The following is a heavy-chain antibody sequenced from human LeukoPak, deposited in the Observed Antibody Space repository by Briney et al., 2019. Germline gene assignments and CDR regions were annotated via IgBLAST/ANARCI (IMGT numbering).Heavy chain of an antibody. CDR2: ISSSSSYK. CDR3: ARDLAYGDDGL. D-gene: IGHD4-17*01. J-gene: IGHJ4*02. Sequence: GGSLRLSCAASGFTPSNYNMNWVRQAPGKGLEWGAFISSSSSYKFYADSLKGRFTISRDNAKNSLYLQMNSLRADDTAVYYCARDLAYGDDGLWGQGTLVTVSS. V-gene: IGHV3-21*01. CDR1: GFTPSNYN.